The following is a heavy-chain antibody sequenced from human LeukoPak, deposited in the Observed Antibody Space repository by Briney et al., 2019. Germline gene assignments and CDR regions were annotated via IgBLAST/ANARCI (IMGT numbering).Heavy chain of an antibody. CDR1: GFTFTNYG. J-gene: IGHJ4*02. Sequence: GGSLRLSCAASGFTFTNYGFHWVRQAPGKGLEWVAVIWYDGRKKYYADSVKGRFTISRDDSKNTLYLQMNSLRAEDTAVYFCARDLGTDHYSFDYWGQGTLVIVSS. CDR2: IWYDGRKK. D-gene: IGHD7-27*01. CDR3: ARDLGTDHYSFDY. V-gene: IGHV3-33*01.